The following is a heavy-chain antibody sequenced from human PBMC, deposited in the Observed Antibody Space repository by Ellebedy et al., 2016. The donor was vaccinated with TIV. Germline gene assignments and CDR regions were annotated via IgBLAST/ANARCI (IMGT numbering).Heavy chain of an antibody. CDR2: IYPGDSYS. Sequence: GESLKISCKVSGYSFTRYWIAWVRQMPGKGLEWMGTIYPGDSYSRYSPSFRGQPTISADKSISTAYLQWTSLKASDTAIYFCARHMTLTLTPPGLPIDWGQGTLVTVSS. D-gene: IGHD4-11*01. CDR1: GYSFTRYW. CDR3: ARHMTLTLTPPGLPID. J-gene: IGHJ4*02. V-gene: IGHV5-51*01.